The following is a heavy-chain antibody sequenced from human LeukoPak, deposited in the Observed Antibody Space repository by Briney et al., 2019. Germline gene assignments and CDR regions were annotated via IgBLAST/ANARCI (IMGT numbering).Heavy chain of an antibody. D-gene: IGHD3-22*01. V-gene: IGHV1-2*02. CDR1: GYTFTGYY. CDR3: ARDRRVTMIVVVITRLTNSRLDAFDI. Sequence: ASVKVSCKASGYTFTGYYMHWVRQAPGQGLEWMGWINPNSGGTNYAQKFQGRVTMTRDTSISTAYMELSRLRSDDTAVYYCARDRRVTMIVVVITRLTNSRLDAFDIWGQGTMVTVSS. J-gene: IGHJ3*02. CDR2: INPNSGGT.